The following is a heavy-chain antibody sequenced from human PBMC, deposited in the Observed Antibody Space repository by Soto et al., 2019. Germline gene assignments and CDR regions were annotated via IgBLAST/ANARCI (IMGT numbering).Heavy chain of an antibody. CDR3: ARSTALLHDAFDI. CDR1: GYSFTSYW. J-gene: IGHJ3*02. Sequence: GESLKISCKGSGYSFTSYWIGWVRQMPGKGLEWMGIIYPGDSDTRYSPSFQGQVTISADKSISTAYLQWSSLKASDTAMYYCARSTALLHDAFDIWGQGTMVTVSS. V-gene: IGHV5-51*01. CDR2: IYPGDSDT.